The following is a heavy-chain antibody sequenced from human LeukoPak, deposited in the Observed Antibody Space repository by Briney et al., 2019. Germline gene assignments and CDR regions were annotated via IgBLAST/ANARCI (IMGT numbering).Heavy chain of an antibody. J-gene: IGHJ2*01. Sequence: SETLSLTCTVSGGSISSYYWSWIRQPPGKGPEWIAYIYSTGATSYNPSLRSRVSISLDTSKSHFSLKLSSVTVADTAVYFCARLKMGAYFDLWGRGTLVTVSS. V-gene: IGHV4-59*08. D-gene: IGHD3-16*01. CDR3: ARLKMGAYFDL. CDR1: GGSISSYY. CDR2: IYSTGAT.